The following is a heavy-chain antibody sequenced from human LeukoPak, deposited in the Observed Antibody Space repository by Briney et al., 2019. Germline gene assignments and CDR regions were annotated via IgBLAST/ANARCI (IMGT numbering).Heavy chain of an antibody. V-gene: IGHV3-7*03. Sequence: GGSLRLSCAASGFTFSNYWMTWVRQAPGKGLEWVANMNQDGSGKYYVDSAKGRFAISRDNAKNSLYLQMNSLRAEDTAVYYCANGGASERDYFDYWGQGTLVTVSS. D-gene: IGHD3-10*01. CDR2: MNQDGSGK. CDR1: GFTFSNYW. CDR3: ANGGASERDYFDY. J-gene: IGHJ4*02.